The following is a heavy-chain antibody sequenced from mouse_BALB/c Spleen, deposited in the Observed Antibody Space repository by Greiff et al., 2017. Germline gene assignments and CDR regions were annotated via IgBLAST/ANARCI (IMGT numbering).Heavy chain of an antibody. CDR1: GYAFSSSW. J-gene: IGHJ2*01. V-gene: IGHV1-82*01. D-gene: IGHD1-1*01. Sequence: VQLQQSGPELVKPGASVKISCKASGYAFSSSWMNWVKQRPGQGLEWIGRIYPGDGDTNYNGKFKGKATLTADKSSSTAYMQLSSLTSVDSAVYFCARYSGSSYYFDYWGQGTTLTVSS. CDR3: ARYSGSSYYFDY. CDR2: IYPGDGDT.